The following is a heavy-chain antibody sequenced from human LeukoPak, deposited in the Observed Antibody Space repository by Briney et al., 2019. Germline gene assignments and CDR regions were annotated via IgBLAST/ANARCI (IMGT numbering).Heavy chain of an antibody. CDR2: IDYGGRA. V-gene: IGHV4-59*08. D-gene: IGHD2-2*01. J-gene: IGHJ4*02. CDR1: GGSFSGYH. Sequence: SETLSLTCTVTGGSFSGYHWNWIRQPPGKGLEWIGEIDYGGRAHYSPSLKSRLTVSLETSKNHFSLNMRSVTAADTAVYYCATYAAGQGGRGYWGQGTLVTVSS. CDR3: ATYAAGQGGRGY.